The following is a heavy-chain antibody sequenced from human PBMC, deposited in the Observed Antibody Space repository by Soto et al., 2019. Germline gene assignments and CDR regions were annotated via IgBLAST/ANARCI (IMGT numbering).Heavy chain of an antibody. J-gene: IGHJ3*02. CDR2: IFASGDNT. D-gene: IGHD4-17*01. V-gene: IGHV3-23*01. CDR3: ARDPNGDYVGAFDI. CDR1: GVRFSDYA. Sequence: EVQVLDSGGGLVQPGGSLRLSCAASGVRFSDYAMTWVRQVPGRGLEWVSSIFASGDNTQYADSVKGRFTISRENSRDTLYLQMNSLRVEDTAVYYCARDPNGDYVGAFDIWGQGTMVTVSS.